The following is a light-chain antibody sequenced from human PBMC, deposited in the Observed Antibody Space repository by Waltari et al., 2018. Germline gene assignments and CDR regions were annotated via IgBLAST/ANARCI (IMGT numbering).Light chain of an antibody. Sequence: VLTQSPGTLSLSPGERATLSCRANESVSSSYLAWYQHKPGHAPRLLIYGASSRAAGIPERFRGSGSGTDFTLTLSRLEPEDFAVYYCHRYGRSYTFGQGTKLEIK. CDR1: ESVSSSY. V-gene: IGKV3-20*01. CDR2: GAS. CDR3: HRYGRSYT. J-gene: IGKJ2*01.